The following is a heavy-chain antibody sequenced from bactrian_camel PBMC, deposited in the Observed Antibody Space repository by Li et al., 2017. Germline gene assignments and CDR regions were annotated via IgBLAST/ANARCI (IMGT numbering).Heavy chain of an antibody. J-gene: IGHJ4*01. D-gene: IGHD3*01. CDR3: VTYGALNVNEYAY. Sequence: QLVESGGDFLQPGGSLRLSCAASGFTFSSYDMSWVRQAPGKGLEWVSTISNSGGSTYYADSVKGRFSISRDNAKNMVYLQMNSLTSEDTALYYCVTYGALNVNEYAYWGQGTQVTVS. CDR2: ISNSGGST. V-gene: IGHV3S40*01. CDR1: GFTFSSYD.